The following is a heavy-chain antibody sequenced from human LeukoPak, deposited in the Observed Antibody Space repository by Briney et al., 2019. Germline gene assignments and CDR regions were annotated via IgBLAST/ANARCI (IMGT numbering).Heavy chain of an antibody. D-gene: IGHD6-13*01. V-gene: IGHV4-30-2*01. Sequence: KPSQTLSLTCAVSGGSISSGGYSWSWIRQPPGKGLEWIGYIYHSGSTYYNPSLKSRVTISVDRSKNQFSLKLSSVTAADTAVYFCARGSQSRGSSWYFDYWGQGTLVTVSS. CDR1: GGSISSGGYS. CDR3: ARGSQSRGSSWYFDY. CDR2: IYHSGST. J-gene: IGHJ4*02.